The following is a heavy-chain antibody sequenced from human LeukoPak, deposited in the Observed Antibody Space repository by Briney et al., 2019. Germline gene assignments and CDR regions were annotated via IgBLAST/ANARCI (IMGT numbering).Heavy chain of an antibody. Sequence: GGSLRLSCAASGFNFASNWMHWVRQTPGKGLMWVSRINSGGSGTSYADSVEGRFTISRDNSKNTLYLHMNSLRPEDTAVYYCARGATNDFWSGYRGFDYWGQGTPVTVSS. V-gene: IGHV3-74*01. CDR1: GFNFASNW. CDR3: ARGATNDFWSGYRGFDY. J-gene: IGHJ4*02. CDR2: INSGGSGT. D-gene: IGHD3-3*01.